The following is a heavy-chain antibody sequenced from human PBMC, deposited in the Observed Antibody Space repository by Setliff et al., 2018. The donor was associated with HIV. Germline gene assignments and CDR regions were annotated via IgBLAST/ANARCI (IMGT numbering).Heavy chain of an antibody. D-gene: IGHD3-10*02. CDR2: FYYSGIT. J-gene: IGHJ5*02. CDR1: GGSIRSHY. V-gene: IGHV4-59*11. Sequence: PSETLSLTCTVSGGSIRSHYWNWIRQSPGKGLEWIAYFYYSGITHYNPSLKSRLTMSVDTSKNQVSLKLTSVTAADTAVYYCARRGRTGNSYVLSWFDPWGQGTLVTVSS. CDR3: ARRGRTGNSYVLSWFDP.